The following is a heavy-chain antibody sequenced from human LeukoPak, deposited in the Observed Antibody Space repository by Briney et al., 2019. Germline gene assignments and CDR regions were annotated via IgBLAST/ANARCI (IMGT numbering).Heavy chain of an antibody. J-gene: IGHJ4*02. D-gene: IGHD1-26*01. CDR3: ARGQIYSVSYYYFDY. CDR1: GGSVSSNNYF. V-gene: IGHV4-61*01. Sequence: SETLYLTCTVSGGSVSSNNYFWSWIRQPPGKGLEWIGYIFYSGSTNYNPSLKSRVTISVDTSKNQFSLRLSSVTAADTAVYYCARGQIYSVSYYYFDYWGQGTLVTVSS. CDR2: IFYSGST.